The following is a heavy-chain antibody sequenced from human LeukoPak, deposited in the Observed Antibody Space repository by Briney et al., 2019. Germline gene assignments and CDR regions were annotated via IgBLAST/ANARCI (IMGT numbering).Heavy chain of an antibody. CDR3: ARARYSSSWACDY. V-gene: IGHV4-59*01. CDR2: IYYSGST. CDR1: GGSISSYY. Sequence: SETLSLTCTVSGGSISSYYWSWIRQPPGKGLEWIGYIYYSGSTNYNPSLKSRVTISVDTSKNQFSLKLSSVTAADTAVYYCARARYSSSWACDYWGQGTLVAVSS. J-gene: IGHJ4*02. D-gene: IGHD6-13*01.